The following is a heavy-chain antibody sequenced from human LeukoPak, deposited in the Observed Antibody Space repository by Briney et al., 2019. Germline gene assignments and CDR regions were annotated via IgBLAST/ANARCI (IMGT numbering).Heavy chain of an antibody. CDR2: IYYSGST. J-gene: IGHJ3*02. Sequence: PSETLSLTCTVSGGSISSYYWSWIRQPPGKGLEWIGYIYYSGSTNYNPSLKSRVTISVDTSKNQFSLKLSSVTAADTAVYYCARDGSGWDHDAFDIWGQGTMVTVSS. V-gene: IGHV4-59*12. CDR3: ARDGSGWDHDAFDI. D-gene: IGHD6-19*01. CDR1: GGSISSYY.